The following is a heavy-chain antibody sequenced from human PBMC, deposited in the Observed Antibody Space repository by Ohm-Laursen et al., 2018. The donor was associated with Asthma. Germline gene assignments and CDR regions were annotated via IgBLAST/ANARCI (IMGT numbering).Heavy chain of an antibody. Sequence: GSLRLSCAASGFTFSQNWMNWVRQAPGKGLEWVANIKYDGSEKSYVDSVKGRFTISRDNTKNSLLLHMNGLRAEDTAFYYCAVSIYAYGEGAYWGQGTLVTVSS. J-gene: IGHJ4*02. CDR1: GFTFSQNW. V-gene: IGHV3-7*03. CDR3: AVSIYAYGEGAY. D-gene: IGHD3-10*01. CDR2: IKYDGSEK.